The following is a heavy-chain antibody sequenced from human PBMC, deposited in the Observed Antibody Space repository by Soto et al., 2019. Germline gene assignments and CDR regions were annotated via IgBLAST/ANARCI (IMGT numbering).Heavy chain of an antibody. V-gene: IGHV1-2*04. Sequence: ASVKVSCKASGYTFTGYYMHWVRQAPGQGLEWMGWINPNSGGTNYAQKFQGWVTMTRDTSISTAYMELSRLRSDDTAVYYCAREVKDYYDSSGYYLFDYWGQGTLVTVSS. J-gene: IGHJ4*02. CDR1: GYTFTGYY. D-gene: IGHD3-22*01. CDR2: INPNSGGT. CDR3: AREVKDYYDSSGYYLFDY.